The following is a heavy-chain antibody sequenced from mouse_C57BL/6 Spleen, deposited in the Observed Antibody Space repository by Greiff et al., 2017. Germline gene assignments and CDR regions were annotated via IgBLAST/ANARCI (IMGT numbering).Heavy chain of an antibody. J-gene: IGHJ4*01. CDR2: IWSGGRT. V-gene: IGHV2-2*01. CDR3: ARGSYSNYGGLYYAMDY. Sequence: QVQLKESGPGLVQPSPCLSITCTASGFSLTSYCVHWVRQSPGQGLEWLGVIWSGGRTDYNAAFISSLSISKDNSNIQVFFQMNSLQADDTAIYYCARGSYSNYGGLYYAMDYWGQGTSVTVSS. D-gene: IGHD2-5*01. CDR1: GFSLTSYC.